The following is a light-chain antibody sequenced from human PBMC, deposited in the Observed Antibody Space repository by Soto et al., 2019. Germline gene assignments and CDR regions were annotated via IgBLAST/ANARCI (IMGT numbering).Light chain of an antibody. J-gene: IGKJ1*01. CDR2: AAS. CDR1: QAISTW. Sequence: GVRVTITCRASQAISTWLAWYQQKPGKAPKLLIYAASNLQTGVPSRFSGSGSGTYFTLTISTLQPEDFATYYFQQANSFPRTIGQGTKVEIK. CDR3: QQANSFPRT. V-gene: IGKV1D-12*01.